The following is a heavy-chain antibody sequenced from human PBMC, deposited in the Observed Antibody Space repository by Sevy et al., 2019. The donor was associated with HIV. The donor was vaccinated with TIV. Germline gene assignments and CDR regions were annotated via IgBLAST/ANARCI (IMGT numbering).Heavy chain of an antibody. V-gene: IGHV4-59*08. CDR2: IYYNGHI. D-gene: IGHD1-26*01. Sequence: SETLSLTCTVSGGSITSLYWNWIRQPPGKGLEWIANIYYNGHINYNPSLKSRVTLSLDPSKNQISLRLGSVTAADTAMYYCAGENAWGRGYSWGQRTLVTVSS. CDR1: GGSITSLY. CDR3: AGENAWGRGYS. J-gene: IGHJ4*02.